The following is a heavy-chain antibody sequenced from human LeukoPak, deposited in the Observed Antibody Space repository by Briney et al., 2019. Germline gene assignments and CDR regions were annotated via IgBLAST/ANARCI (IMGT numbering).Heavy chain of an antibody. CDR1: GFTFDDYG. J-gene: IGHJ3*02. V-gene: IGHV3-20*04. Sequence: PGGSLRLSCAASGFTFDDYGMSWVRQAPGKGLEWVSGINWNGGSTGYADSVKGRFTISRDNANNSFSLQIHSLRAGDTALYYCARQSAIRRAYGSGTFYTKLHAFDIWGRGSMVTVPS. CDR3: ARQSAIRRAYGSGTFYTKLHAFDI. D-gene: IGHD3-10*01. CDR2: INWNGGST.